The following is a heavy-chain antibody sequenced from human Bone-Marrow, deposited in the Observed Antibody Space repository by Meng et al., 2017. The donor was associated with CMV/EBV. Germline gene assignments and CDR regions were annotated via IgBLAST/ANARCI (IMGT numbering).Heavy chain of an antibody. Sequence: GESLKISCAASGFTFDDYGMSWVRQAPGKGLEWVSGINWNGGSTGYADSVKGRFTISRDNAKNSLYLQMNSLRAEDTALYYCARALNYYYGMDVWGQGNTVTVSS. V-gene: IGHV3-20*04. CDR3: ARALNYYYGMDV. CDR1: GFTFDDYG. CDR2: INWNGGST. J-gene: IGHJ6*02.